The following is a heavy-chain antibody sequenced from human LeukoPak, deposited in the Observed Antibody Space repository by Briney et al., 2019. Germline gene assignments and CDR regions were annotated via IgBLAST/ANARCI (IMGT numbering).Heavy chain of an antibody. CDR3: ARGGDGSLDAFDI. Sequence: ASVKVSCKASGGTFGSYAMNWVRQAPGQGLEWMGWINTNTGNPTYAQGFTGRFVFSLDTSVSTAYLQISSLKAEDTAVYYCARGGDGSLDAFDIWGQGTMVTVPS. CDR2: INTNTGNP. V-gene: IGHV7-4-1*02. J-gene: IGHJ3*02. CDR1: GGTFGSYA. D-gene: IGHD5-24*01.